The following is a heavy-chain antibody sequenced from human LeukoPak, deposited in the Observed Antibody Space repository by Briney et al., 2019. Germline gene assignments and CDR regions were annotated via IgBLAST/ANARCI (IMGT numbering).Heavy chain of an antibody. D-gene: IGHD3-22*01. CDR3: ARYESSAYGIDV. CDR1: GGSISSSNSY. CDR2: IYYSGST. V-gene: IGHV4-39*01. Sequence: SETLSLTCTVSGGSISSSNSYWGWIRQPPGMGLEWIGSIYYSGSTYYNPSLKSRVTISVDTSKNQFSLKVSSVAAADTAVYYCARYESSAYGIDVWGRGTLVTVSS. J-gene: IGHJ2*01.